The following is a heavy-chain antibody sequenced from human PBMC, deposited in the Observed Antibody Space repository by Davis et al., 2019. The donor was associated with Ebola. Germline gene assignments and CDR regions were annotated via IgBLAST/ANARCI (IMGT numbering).Heavy chain of an antibody. CDR3: ARRDQNYYYGMDV. J-gene: IGHJ6*02. Sequence: GESLKISCKASGYSFLNYWISWVRHMPGRGLEWIGRIDPSDSYTDYSPSFQGHVTISADKSTNTAYLQWSSLQPPDTAIYYCARRDQNYYYGMDVWGQGTTVTVSS. CDR1: GYSFLNYW. CDR2: IDPSDSYT. V-gene: IGHV5-10-1*01.